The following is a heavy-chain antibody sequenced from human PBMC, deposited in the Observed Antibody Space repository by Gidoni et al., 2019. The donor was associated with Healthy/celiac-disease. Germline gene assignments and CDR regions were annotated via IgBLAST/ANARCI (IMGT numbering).Heavy chain of an antibody. CDR3: ARDLLLSSPGNAFDI. J-gene: IGHJ3*02. V-gene: IGHV3-7*03. D-gene: IGHD3-10*01. CDR1: GFTFSSYW. CDR2: KKQDGSEK. Sequence: EVQLVESGGGLVQPGGSLRLSCAASGFTFSSYWMSWVRQAPGKGLEWVANKKQDGSEKYYVDSVKGRFTISRDNAKNSLYLQMNSLRAEDTAVYYCARDLLLSSPGNAFDIWGQGTMVTVSS.